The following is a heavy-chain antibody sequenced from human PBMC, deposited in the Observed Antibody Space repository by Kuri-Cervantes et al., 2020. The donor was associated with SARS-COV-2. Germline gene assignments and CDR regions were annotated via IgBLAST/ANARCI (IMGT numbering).Heavy chain of an antibody. CDR3: ARGTGTTEPFDY. Sequence: GSLRLSCAVYGGSFSGYYWSWIRQPPGKGLEWIGYIYYSGSTNYNPSLKSRVTISVDTSKNQFSLKLSSVTAADTAVYYCARGTGTTEPFDYWGQGTLVTVSS. V-gene: IGHV4-59*01. CDR1: GGSFSGYY. D-gene: IGHD1-1*01. J-gene: IGHJ4*02. CDR2: IYYSGST.